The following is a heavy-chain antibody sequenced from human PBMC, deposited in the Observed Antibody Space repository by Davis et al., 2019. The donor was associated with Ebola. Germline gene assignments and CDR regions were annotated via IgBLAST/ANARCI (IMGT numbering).Heavy chain of an antibody. CDR3: ARVYYYDRFDY. Sequence: SVKVSCKASGGTFSSYAISWVRXAPGQRLEWLLGIIPIFGTANYAQKFQGRVTITADKSTSTAYMELRSLRSDDTAVYYCARVYYYDRFDYWGQGTLVTVSS. J-gene: IGHJ4*02. CDR2: IIPIFGTA. V-gene: IGHV1-69*06. CDR1: GGTFSSYA. D-gene: IGHD3-22*01.